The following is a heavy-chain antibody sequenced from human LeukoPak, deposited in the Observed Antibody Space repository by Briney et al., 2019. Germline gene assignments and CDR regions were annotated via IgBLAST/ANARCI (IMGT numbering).Heavy chain of an antibody. V-gene: IGHV1-69*05. Sequence: SVKVSCKSSGGTFSNYPVTWVRQAPGQGLEWMGGIIPLYGTTNYARRFQGRVTITTDESKTTAYMELNSLKSEDTALYYCATRALRFLEWSEFDYWGQGTLVTVSS. CDR1: GGTFSNYP. D-gene: IGHD3-3*01. CDR2: IIPLYGTT. J-gene: IGHJ4*02. CDR3: ATRALRFLEWSEFDY.